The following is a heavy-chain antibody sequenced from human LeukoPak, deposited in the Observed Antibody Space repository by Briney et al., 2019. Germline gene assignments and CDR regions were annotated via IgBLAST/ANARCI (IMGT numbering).Heavy chain of an antibody. D-gene: IGHD3-22*01. CDR1: GGSISNYY. V-gene: IGHV4-39*07. CDR2: IYYSGST. J-gene: IGHJ4*02. Sequence: PSETLSLTCTVSGGSISNYYWGWIRQPPGKGLEWIGSIYYSGSTYYNPSLKSRVTISVDTSKNQFSLKLSSVTAADTAVYYCARAQPVPQDYYDSSGYYYFDYWGQGTLVTVSS. CDR3: ARAQPVPQDYYDSSGYYYFDY.